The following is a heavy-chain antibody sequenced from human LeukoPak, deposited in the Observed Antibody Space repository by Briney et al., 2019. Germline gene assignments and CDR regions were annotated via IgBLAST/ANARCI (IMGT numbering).Heavy chain of an antibody. CDR1: GFTFSSYV. CDR2: ISGSGGST. D-gene: IGHD3-10*01. Sequence: GGSLRLSCAASGFTFSSYVMSWVRQAPGKGLEWVSAISGSGGSTYYADFVKGRFTISRDNSKNTLYLQMNSLRAEDTAVYYCAREGFTMVRGPHDYWGQGTLVTVSS. CDR3: AREGFTMVRGPHDY. J-gene: IGHJ4*02. V-gene: IGHV3-23*01.